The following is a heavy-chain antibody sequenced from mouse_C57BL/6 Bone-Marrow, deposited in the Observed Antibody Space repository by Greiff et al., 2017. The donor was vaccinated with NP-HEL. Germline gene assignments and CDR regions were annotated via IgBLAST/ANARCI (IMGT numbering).Heavy chain of an antibody. V-gene: IGHV5-4*01. J-gene: IGHJ3*01. Sequence: EVQRVESGGGLVKPGGSLKLSCAASGFTFSSYAMSWVRQTPEKRLEWVATISDGGSYTYYPDNVKGRFTISRDNAKNNLYLQMSHLKSEDTAMYYCARALWLRRAYWGQGTLVTVSA. CDR1: GFTFSSYA. CDR3: ARALWLRRAY. D-gene: IGHD2-2*01. CDR2: ISDGGSYT.